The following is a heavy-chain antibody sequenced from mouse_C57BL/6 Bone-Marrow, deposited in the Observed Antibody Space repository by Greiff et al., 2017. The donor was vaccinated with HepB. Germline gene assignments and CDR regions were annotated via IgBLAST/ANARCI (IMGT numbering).Heavy chain of an antibody. V-gene: IGHV1-63*01. CDR3: ARSVSSGYFYAMDD. CDR1: GYTFTNYW. CDR2: IYPGGGYT. D-gene: IGHD3-2*02. J-gene: IGHJ4*01. Sequence: VQLQQSGAELVRPGTSVKMSCKASGYTFTNYWIGWAKQRPGHGLEWIGDIYPGGGYTNYTEKFKGKATLTADKSSSTAYMQFSSLTSEDSAIYYCARSVSSGYFYAMDDWGQGTSVTVSS.